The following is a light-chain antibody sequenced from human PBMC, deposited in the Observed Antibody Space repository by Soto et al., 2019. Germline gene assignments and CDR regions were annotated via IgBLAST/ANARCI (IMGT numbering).Light chain of an antibody. V-gene: IGLV2-14*01. Sequence: QSALTQPASVSGSPGQSITISCTGTSSDVGSYNYVSWYQQHPGKAPKLMIYEVSTRSSGVSSRFSGSKSGNTASLTISGLQAEDEADYYCSSYTSSSTVFGTGTKVTVL. CDR1: SSDVGSYNY. J-gene: IGLJ1*01. CDR3: SSYTSSSTV. CDR2: EVS.